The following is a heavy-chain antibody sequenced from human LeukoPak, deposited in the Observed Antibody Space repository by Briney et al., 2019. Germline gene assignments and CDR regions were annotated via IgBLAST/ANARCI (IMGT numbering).Heavy chain of an antibody. CDR2: TYYRSKWYN. J-gene: IGHJ6*03. Sequence: SQTLSLTCAISGDSVSSNSATWNWIRQSPSRGLEWLGRTYYRSKWYNDYAVSVKSRITINPDTSKNQFSLQLNSVTPEDTAVYYCTRGRDERSITYYYYYYMDVWGKGTTVTVSS. V-gene: IGHV6-1*01. CDR1: GDSVSSNSAT. D-gene: IGHD1-14*01. CDR3: TRGRDERSITYYYYYYMDV.